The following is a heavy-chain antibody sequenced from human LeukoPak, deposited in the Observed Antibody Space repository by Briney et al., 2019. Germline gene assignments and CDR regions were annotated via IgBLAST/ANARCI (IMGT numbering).Heavy chain of an antibody. CDR1: GGSISSGGYY. D-gene: IGHD2-15*01. V-gene: IGHV4-31*03. CDR3: ARVLLPYYFDY. Sequence: SETLSLTCTVSGGSISSGGYYWSWIRQHPGKGLEWIGYIYYSGSTYYNPSLKSRVTISVDTSKNQFSLKLSSVTAADTAVYYRARVLLPYYFDYWGQGTLVTVSS. CDR2: IYYSGST. J-gene: IGHJ4*02.